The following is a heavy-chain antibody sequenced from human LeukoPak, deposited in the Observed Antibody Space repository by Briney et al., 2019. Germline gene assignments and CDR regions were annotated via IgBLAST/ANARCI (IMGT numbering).Heavy chain of an antibody. V-gene: IGHV4-34*01. Sequence: SETLSLTCAVYGGSFSGYYWSWIRQPPGKGLEWIGEINHSGSTNYNPSLKSRVTISVDTSKNQFSLKLSSVTAADTAVYYCARETGYCSGGSCYSSWFDPWGRGTLVTVSS. CDR2: INHSGST. D-gene: IGHD2-15*01. CDR1: GGSFSGYY. J-gene: IGHJ5*02. CDR3: ARETGYCSGGSCYSSWFDP.